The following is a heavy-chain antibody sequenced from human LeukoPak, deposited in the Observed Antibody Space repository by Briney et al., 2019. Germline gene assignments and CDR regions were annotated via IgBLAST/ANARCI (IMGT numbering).Heavy chain of an antibody. CDR1: GFTFSGSA. Sequence: GGSLRLSCAASGFTFSGSAMHWVRQASGKGLEWVGRIRSKANSYATAYAASVKGRFTISRDDSKNTAYLQMNSLKTEDTAVYYCTRHSLRENISVIVATIGRKETTVTTPWWYYYYYMDVWGKGTTVTVSS. CDR2: IRSKANSYAT. V-gene: IGHV3-73*01. CDR3: TRHSLRENISVIVATIGRKETTVTTPWWYYYYYMDV. D-gene: IGHD4-17*01. J-gene: IGHJ6*03.